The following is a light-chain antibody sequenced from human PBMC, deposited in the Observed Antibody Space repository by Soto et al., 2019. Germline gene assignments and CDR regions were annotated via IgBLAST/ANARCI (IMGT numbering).Light chain of an antibody. J-gene: IGKJ2*01. Sequence: AIQLTQSPSSLSASVGDRVTITCRASQGISSALAWYQQKPGKAPKLLIYDASSLESGVPSRVSGSGSATAFTRTISSLQPEDFATYYCQQFNSYSLYTFGQGTKLEIK. CDR2: DAS. CDR1: QGISSA. CDR3: QQFNSYSLYT. V-gene: IGKV1-13*02.